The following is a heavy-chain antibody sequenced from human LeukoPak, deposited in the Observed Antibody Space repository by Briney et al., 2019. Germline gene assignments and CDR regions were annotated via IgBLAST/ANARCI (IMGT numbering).Heavy chain of an antibody. J-gene: IGHJ4*02. Sequence: GGSLRLSCAASGFTFSSYSMTWVRQAPGKGLEWVSSISSSSSYIYYADSVKGRFTISRDNAKNSLYLQMNSLRAEDTAVYYCARGYSSGWYDYWGQGTLVTVSS. CDR1: GFTFSSYS. D-gene: IGHD6-19*01. CDR3: ARGYSSGWYDY. CDR2: ISSSSSYI. V-gene: IGHV3-21*01.